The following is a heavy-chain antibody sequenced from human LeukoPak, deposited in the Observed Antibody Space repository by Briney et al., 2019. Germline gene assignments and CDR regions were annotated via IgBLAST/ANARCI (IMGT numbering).Heavy chain of an antibody. Sequence: SGTLSLTCTVSGGSISTYYWTWIRQPPGKGLEWIGYIYYSGSTNYNPALKSRVTISLDTSKNQFSLKLNSVTAADTAVYYCARRVTGRGTYYFDYWGQGTLVTVSS. V-gene: IGHV4-59*08. CDR1: GGSISTYY. J-gene: IGHJ4*02. CDR3: ARRVTGRGTYYFDY. D-gene: IGHD3-16*01. CDR2: IYYSGST.